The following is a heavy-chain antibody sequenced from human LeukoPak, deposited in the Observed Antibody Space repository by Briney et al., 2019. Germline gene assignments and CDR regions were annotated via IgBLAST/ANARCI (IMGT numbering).Heavy chain of an antibody. J-gene: IGHJ4*02. CDR1: GFSFSTYG. Sequence: GGSLRLSCAASGFSFSTYGMHWVRQAPGKGLEWVALIWNAGTNTYYADSVKGRFTISRDNSKNTLYLQMNSLRAEDTAVYYCAGDTPPGGDYYCDYWGQGTLVIVSS. D-gene: IGHD3-16*01. CDR2: IWNAGTNT. V-gene: IGHV3-33*01. CDR3: AGDTPPGGDYYCDY.